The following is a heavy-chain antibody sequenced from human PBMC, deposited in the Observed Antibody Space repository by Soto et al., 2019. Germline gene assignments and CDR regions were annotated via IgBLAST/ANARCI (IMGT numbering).Heavy chain of an antibody. CDR2: ISGSGGST. V-gene: IGHV3-23*01. CDR3: AIVRRIAAARTGGMDV. J-gene: IGHJ6*04. Sequence: GGSLRLSCAASGFTFSSYAMSWVRQAPGKGLEWVSAISGSGGSTYYADSVKGRFTISRDNSKNTLYLQMNSLRAEDTAVYYFAIVRRIAAARTGGMDVWGKGTTVTVST. CDR1: GFTFSSYA. D-gene: IGHD6-13*01.